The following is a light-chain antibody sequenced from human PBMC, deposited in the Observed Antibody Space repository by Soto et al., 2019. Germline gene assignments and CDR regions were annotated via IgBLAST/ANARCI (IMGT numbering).Light chain of an antibody. Sequence: IVMTQTPLSSRVILGQPASISCRSSQSLVGSDGVTYLTWLQQRPGQPPRLLIYRNSARFLGAPDRFRGSGAGTDFTLEISRVEPEDVGIYYCMQAKDLPHTFGQGIKLEIE. CDR2: RNS. CDR1: QSLVGSDGVTY. J-gene: IGKJ2*01. CDR3: MQAKDLPHT. V-gene: IGKV2-24*01.